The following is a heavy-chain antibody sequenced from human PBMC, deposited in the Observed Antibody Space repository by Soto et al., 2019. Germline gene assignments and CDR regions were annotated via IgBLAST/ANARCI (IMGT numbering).Heavy chain of an antibody. Sequence: GGSLRLSCAASGFTFSSYGMHWVRQAPGKGLEWVAGIWSDGSNTYYADSVKGRLTISRDNSQDTLYLQMNSLGGEDTAIYYCAREYSHSWNNGMDVWGQGTTVTVSS. CDR1: GFTFSSYG. CDR2: IWSDGSNT. V-gene: IGHV3-33*01. J-gene: IGHJ6*02. D-gene: IGHD1-1*01. CDR3: AREYSHSWNNGMDV.